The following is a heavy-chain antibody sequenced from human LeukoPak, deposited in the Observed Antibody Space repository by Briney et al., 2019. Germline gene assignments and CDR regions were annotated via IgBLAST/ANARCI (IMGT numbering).Heavy chain of an antibody. CDR1: GYSFIDHW. Sequence: GESLQISCKCSGYSFIDHWIGWVRPTPEKGLEWMGIVYPVDSDTRYSPSFQGQVTISADTSINTAYLQWSSLKASDSAIYYCTRLGYYYESSGYSDYWGQGTLVTVSS. CDR3: TRLGYYYESSGYSDY. D-gene: IGHD3-22*01. CDR2: VYPVDSDT. J-gene: IGHJ4*02. V-gene: IGHV5-51*01.